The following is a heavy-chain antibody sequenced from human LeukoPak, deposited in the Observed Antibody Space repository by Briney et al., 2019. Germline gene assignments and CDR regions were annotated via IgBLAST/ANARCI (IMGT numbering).Heavy chain of an antibody. CDR2: ISGSGGST. CDR3: AKGPCSSTSCYVSGYYYYGMDV. V-gene: IGHV3-23*01. Sequence: GGSLRLSCAASGFTFSNSWMNWFRQAPGKGLGWVSAISGSGGSTYYADSVKGRFTISRDNSKNTLYLQMNSLRAEDTAVYYCAKGPCSSTSCYVSGYYYYGMDVWGQGTTVTVSS. D-gene: IGHD2-2*01. CDR1: GFTFSNSW. J-gene: IGHJ6*02.